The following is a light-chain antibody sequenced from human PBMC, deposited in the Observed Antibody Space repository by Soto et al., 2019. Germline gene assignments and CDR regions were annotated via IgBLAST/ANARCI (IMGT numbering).Light chain of an antibody. CDR1: QSVSSY. CDR3: QQRSNWLAWT. V-gene: IGKV3-11*01. J-gene: IGKJ1*01. Sequence: EIVLTQSPATLSLSPGERATLSCRASQSVSSYLAWYQQKPEQAPRLLIYDASNRATGIPARFSGSGSGTDFTLTISSLEPEDFAVYYCQQRSNWLAWTFGQGTKVEIK. CDR2: DAS.